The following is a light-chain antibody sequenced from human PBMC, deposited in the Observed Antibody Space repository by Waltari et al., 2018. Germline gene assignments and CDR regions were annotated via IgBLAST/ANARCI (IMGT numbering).Light chain of an antibody. J-gene: IGKJ5*01. CDR3: MQALQTPA. CDR2: LGS. CDR1: QSLLYSNGYNY. V-gene: IGKV2-28*01. Sequence: DIVMTQSPLSLPVTPGEPASISCRSSQSLLYSNGYNYLDWYLQKPGQSPQLLIYLGSNRASGVPDRFSGSGSGTDFTLKISRVEAEDVGVYYCMQALQTPAFGQGTRLGIK.